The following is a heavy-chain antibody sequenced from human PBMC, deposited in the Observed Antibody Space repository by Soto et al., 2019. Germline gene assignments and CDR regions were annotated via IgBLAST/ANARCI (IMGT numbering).Heavy chain of an antibody. D-gene: IGHD3-3*01. CDR1: GGTFSRHA. V-gene: IGHV1-69*01. Sequence: QVQLVQSGAEVRKPGSSVKVSCKASGGTFSRHAISWVRQAPGQGLEWMGGIIPIFGTANHAQKFQGRVTIIADESTSTVYMELSSLRSEDTAMYYCARGAYYDFWSGYYPYYYGMDVWGQGTTVTVSS. J-gene: IGHJ6*02. CDR2: IIPIFGTA. CDR3: ARGAYYDFWSGYYPYYYGMDV.